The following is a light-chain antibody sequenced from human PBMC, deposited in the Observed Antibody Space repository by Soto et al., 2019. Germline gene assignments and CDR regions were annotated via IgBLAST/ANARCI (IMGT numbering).Light chain of an antibody. CDR1: QSVSSY. Sequence: DIVLTQSPATLSLSPGDRATLSCRASQSVSSYLAWYQQKPGQAPRLLIYDASNRATGIQARFSGSGSGTDFTLTISSLEPEDFAVYYCQQRSNWPTFGQGTRLEIK. V-gene: IGKV3-11*01. CDR2: DAS. J-gene: IGKJ5*01. CDR3: QQRSNWPT.